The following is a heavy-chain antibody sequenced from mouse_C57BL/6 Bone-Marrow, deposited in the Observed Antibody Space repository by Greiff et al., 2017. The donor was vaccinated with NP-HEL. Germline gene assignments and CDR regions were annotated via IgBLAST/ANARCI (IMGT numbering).Heavy chain of an antibody. Sequence: VKLQESGPELVKPVASVKLSCKASGYTFTSYDINWVKQRPGQGLEWIGWIYPRDGSTKYNEKFKGKATLTVDTSSSTAYMELHSLTSEDSAVYFCARWDGSSYGYFDYWGQGTTLTVSS. CDR3: ARWDGSSYGYFDY. D-gene: IGHD1-1*01. CDR1: GYTFTSYD. V-gene: IGHV1-85*01. J-gene: IGHJ2*01. CDR2: IYPRDGST.